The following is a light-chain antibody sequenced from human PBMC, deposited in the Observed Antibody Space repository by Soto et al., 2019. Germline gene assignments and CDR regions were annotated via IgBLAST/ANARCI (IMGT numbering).Light chain of an antibody. CDR1: SGHSSYA. V-gene: IGLV4-69*01. CDR2: LNSDGSH. CDR3: QNWGTGIVL. J-gene: IGLJ2*01. Sequence: QLVLTQSPSASASLGASVKLTCTLSSGHSSYAIAWHQQQPEKGPRYLMKLNSDGSHSKGDGIPDRFSGSSSGAERYLTISSLQSEDEADYYCQNWGTGIVLFAGGTKLTVL.